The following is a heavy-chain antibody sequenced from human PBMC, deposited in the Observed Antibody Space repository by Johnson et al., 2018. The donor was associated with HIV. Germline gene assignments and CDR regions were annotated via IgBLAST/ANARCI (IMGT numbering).Heavy chain of an antibody. D-gene: IGHD6-13*01. J-gene: IGHJ3*02. CDR2: ISSSYSTI. CDR1: AFTVSSTC. Sequence: VQLVESGGGLIQPGGSLRLSSAASAFTVSSTCMSWVRQAPGQGLEWISYISSSYSTIYSADSVQGRFTISRDNSKNTLYLQMNSLRAEDTAVYYCARDFKDSSSWYGAFDIWGQGTMVTVSS. CDR3: ARDFKDSSSWYGAFDI. V-gene: IGHV3-48*01.